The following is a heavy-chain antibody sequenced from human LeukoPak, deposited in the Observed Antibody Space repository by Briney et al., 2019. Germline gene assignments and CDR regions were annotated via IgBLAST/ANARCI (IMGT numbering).Heavy chain of an antibody. D-gene: IGHD3-22*01. CDR1: GFTFSNAW. CDR3: TTKAPITMIPHAGAPFDY. J-gene: IGHJ4*02. CDR2: IKSKTDGGTT. Sequence: PGGSLRLSCAASGFTFSNAWMSWVRQAPGKGLEWVGRIKSKTDGGTTDYAAPVKGRFTISRDDSKNTLYLQMNSLKTEDTAVYYCTTKAPITMIPHAGAPFDYWGKGTLVTVSS. V-gene: IGHV3-15*01.